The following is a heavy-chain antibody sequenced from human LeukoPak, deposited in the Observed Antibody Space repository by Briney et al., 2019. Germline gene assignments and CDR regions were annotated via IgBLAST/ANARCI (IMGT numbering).Heavy chain of an antibody. V-gene: IGHV4-59*12. CDR1: GFTFSSYA. Sequence: GSLRLSCAASGFTFSSYAMSWVRQAPGKGLEWIGYIYYSGSTNYNPSLKSRVTMSVDTSKNQFSLKLSSVTAADTAVYYCARDMALYCSGGSCYSLRWFDPWGQGTLVTVSS. CDR2: IYYSGST. J-gene: IGHJ5*02. D-gene: IGHD2-15*01. CDR3: ARDMALYCSGGSCYSLRWFDP.